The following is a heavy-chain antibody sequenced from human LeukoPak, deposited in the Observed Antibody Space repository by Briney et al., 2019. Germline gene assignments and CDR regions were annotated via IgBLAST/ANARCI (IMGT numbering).Heavy chain of an antibody. CDR1: GFTFSSYA. CDR2: ISGSGGST. D-gene: IGHD3-22*01. CDR3: AKDFLYYYDSSGTPNAFDI. J-gene: IGHJ3*02. V-gene: IGHV3-23*01. Sequence: GGSLRLSCAASGFTFSSYAMSWVRQAPGKGLEWVSAISGSGGSTYYADFVKGRFTISRDNSKNTLYLQINSLRAEDTAVYYCAKDFLYYYDSSGTPNAFDIWGQGTMVTVSS.